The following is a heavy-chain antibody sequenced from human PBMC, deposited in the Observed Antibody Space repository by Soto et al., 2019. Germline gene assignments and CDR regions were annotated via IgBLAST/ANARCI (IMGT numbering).Heavy chain of an antibody. CDR1: GYTFSDHY. J-gene: IGHJ4*02. V-gene: IGHV1-2*02. Sequence: GASVKVSCKTSGYTFSDHYTHWVRQAPGQGLEWMGWINPNSGGTGYAEKFQGRVTMTRDTSISTAYMELNRLNSDDTAVYYCVRGGPVARPNSSEAYHHFGFCRQGTLVTAPS. D-gene: IGHD6-19*01. CDR2: INPNSGGT. CDR3: VRGGPVARPNSSEAYHHFGF.